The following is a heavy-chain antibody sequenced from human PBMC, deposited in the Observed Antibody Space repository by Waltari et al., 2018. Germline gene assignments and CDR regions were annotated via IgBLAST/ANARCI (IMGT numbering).Heavy chain of an antibody. V-gene: IGHV1-24*01. J-gene: IGHJ2*01. D-gene: IGHD4-17*01. Sequence: QVQLVQSGAEVKKPGASVKVSCKVSGYTLTELSRHWVRQAPGKGLEWMGGFDPEEGETINAKKVQGRVTMTEDTSTDTADMELSSLRSEDTAVYYCATKTPGGDPYWYFDLWGRGTLVTVSS. CDR2: FDPEEGET. CDR1: GYTLTELS. CDR3: ATKTPGGDPYWYFDL.